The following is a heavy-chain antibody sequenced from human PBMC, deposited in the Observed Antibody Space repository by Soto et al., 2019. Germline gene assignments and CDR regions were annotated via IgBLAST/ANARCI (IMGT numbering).Heavy chain of an antibody. CDR1: GGSISSYY. CDR3: ARDLWGYCGADCYPLDV. CDR2: MYNTGST. D-gene: IGHD2-21*02. Sequence: SETLSLTCTVSGGSISSYYWSWIRQPPGKGLEWIGYMYNTGSTIYNPSLKSRVTISVDTSKNQFSLKLNSVTAADTAVYYCARDLWGYCGADCYPLDVWAQGTTVTVSS. V-gene: IGHV4-59*01. J-gene: IGHJ6*02.